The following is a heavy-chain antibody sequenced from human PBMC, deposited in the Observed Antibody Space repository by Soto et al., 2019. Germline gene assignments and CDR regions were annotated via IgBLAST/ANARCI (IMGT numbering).Heavy chain of an antibody. V-gene: IGHV3-48*02. Sequence: PXGSLRLSCAASGFTFSNYSMNWVRQAPGKGLEWVSYISHKSSAIYHADSVKGRFTISRDNAKNSLYLQMNSLRDEDTAVYYCARDPYSSTTVTIMDDWGQGTLVTVSS. CDR3: ARDPYSSTTVTIMDD. CDR1: GFTFSNYS. J-gene: IGHJ4*02. CDR2: ISHKSSAI. D-gene: IGHD4-17*01.